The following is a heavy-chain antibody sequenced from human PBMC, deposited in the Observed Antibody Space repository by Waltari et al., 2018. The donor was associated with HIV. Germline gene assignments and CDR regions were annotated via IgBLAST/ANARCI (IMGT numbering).Heavy chain of an antibody. CDR1: GGSITSGSFY. Sequence: QLQLQESGVGLVKPSETLSLSCTVSGGSITSGSFYWGWIRQPPGKGLEGIGNIYYSGKTYYNPSLKSRVTISLDTSKNQFSLKLSSGTAADTAVYYCARLWGYYYGMDVWGQGTTVTVSS. CDR3: ARLWGYYYGMDV. D-gene: IGHD3-10*01. J-gene: IGHJ6*02. V-gene: IGHV4-39*01. CDR2: IYYSGKT.